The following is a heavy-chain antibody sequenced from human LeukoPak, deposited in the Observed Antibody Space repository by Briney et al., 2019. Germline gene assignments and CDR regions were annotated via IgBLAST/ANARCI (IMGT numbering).Heavy chain of an antibody. CDR3: ARRQRQIAAVIDY. V-gene: IGHV4-34*01. CDR2: INHSEST. Sequence: PSETLSLTCAVYGGSFSGYYWTWLRQPPGKGLEWIGEINHSESTNYNPSLKSRVTISVDTSKNQFSLKLSSVTAADTAVYYCARRQRQIAAVIDYWGQGTLVTVSS. CDR1: GGSFSGYY. D-gene: IGHD6-13*01. J-gene: IGHJ4*02.